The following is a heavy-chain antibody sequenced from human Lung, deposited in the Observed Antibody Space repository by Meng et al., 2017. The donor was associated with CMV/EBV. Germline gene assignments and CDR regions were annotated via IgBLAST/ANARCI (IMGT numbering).Heavy chain of an antibody. Sequence: GGSXRLSCTASGFTFGDNAMNWVRQAPGKGLEWVGFIRSKAYGGTTEYAASVEGRFTISRDDSKSIAYLQMNSLKTEDTAVYYCSRFRGYPLYYYALDVWXQGTXVTVSS. V-gene: IGHV3-49*04. CDR2: IRSKAYGGTT. CDR3: SRFRGYPLYYYALDV. J-gene: IGHJ6*02. CDR1: GFTFGDNA. D-gene: IGHD5-18*01.